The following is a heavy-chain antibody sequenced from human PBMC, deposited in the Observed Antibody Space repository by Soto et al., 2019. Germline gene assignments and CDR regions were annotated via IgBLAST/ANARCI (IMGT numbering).Heavy chain of an antibody. Sequence: QVQLVESGGGVVQPGRSLRLSCAASGFTFSSYGMHWVRQAPGKGLEWVAVISYDGSNKDYADSVKGRFTISRDNSKNTLYLQMNSLRAEDTAVYYCAKDPLSGIAAAIGWFDPWGQGTLVTVSS. D-gene: IGHD6-13*01. V-gene: IGHV3-30*18. CDR2: ISYDGSNK. CDR1: GFTFSSYG. CDR3: AKDPLSGIAAAIGWFDP. J-gene: IGHJ5*02.